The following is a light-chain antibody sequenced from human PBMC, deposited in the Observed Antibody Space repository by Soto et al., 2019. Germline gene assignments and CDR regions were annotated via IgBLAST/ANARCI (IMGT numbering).Light chain of an antibody. CDR1: QRIINY. J-gene: IGKJ5*01. Sequence: DIQMTQSPSSLSASLGDRVTITCRTSQRIINYLNWYHQKPGKAPEVLIFAASKLQTGVPSRFSGSGSGSEFTLTITSLQPEDSGTYFCQQSYSSPYAFAQGTRLEIK. CDR2: AAS. V-gene: IGKV1-39*01. CDR3: QQSYSSPYA.